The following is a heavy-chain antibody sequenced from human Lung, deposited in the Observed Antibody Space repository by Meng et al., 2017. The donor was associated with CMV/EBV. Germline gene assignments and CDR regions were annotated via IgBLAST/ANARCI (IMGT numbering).Heavy chain of an antibody. CDR1: RFNFNPYA. J-gene: IGHJ4*02. CDR3: ARDHRAGRWLQLGHYDY. CDR2: ISYDGNNG. D-gene: IGHD5-24*01. Sequence: SXKISXTAPRFNFNPYAMHLVRQAPGKGLEWVALISYDGNNGHHADSMKGRFTISRDNAKNTLYLEMNSLRAEDTAVYYCARDHRAGRWLQLGHYDYWGQGTLVTVSS. V-gene: IGHV3-30*03.